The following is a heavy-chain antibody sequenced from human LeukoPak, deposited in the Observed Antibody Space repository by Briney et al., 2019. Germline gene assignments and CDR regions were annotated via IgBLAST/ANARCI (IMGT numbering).Heavy chain of an antibody. CDR1: GITLSNYG. J-gene: IGHJ4*02. CDR2: ISDSGGTT. CDR3: AKRGVVIRVILVGFHKEAYYFDS. V-gene: IGHV3-23*01. Sequence: GGSLRLSCAVSGITLSNYGMSWVRQAPGKGLEWVAGISDSGGTTSYADSVKGRFTISRDNPKNTLYLQMNSLRAEDTAVYFCAKRGVVIRVILVGFHKEAYYFDSWGQGALVTVSS. D-gene: IGHD3-22*01.